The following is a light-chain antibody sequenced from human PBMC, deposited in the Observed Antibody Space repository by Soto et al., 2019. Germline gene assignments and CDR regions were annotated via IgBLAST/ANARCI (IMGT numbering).Light chain of an antibody. CDR1: SGHSTYA. Sequence: QLVLTQSPSASASLGASVKLTCTLSSGHSTYAIAWHQQQPEKGPRYLMKVNSDGSHNKGDGIPDRFSGSSSGAERYLTISSLQSEDEADYYCQTWGTGPWVFGGGTKVTVL. J-gene: IGLJ3*02. CDR2: VNSDGSH. V-gene: IGLV4-69*01. CDR3: QTWGTGPWV.